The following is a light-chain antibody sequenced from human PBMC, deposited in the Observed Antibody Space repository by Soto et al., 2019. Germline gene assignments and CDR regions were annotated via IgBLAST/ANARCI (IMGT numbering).Light chain of an antibody. V-gene: IGKV3-20*01. CDR2: GAS. CDR3: QQYVNSPRT. J-gene: IGKJ1*01. CDR1: QSVSSSY. Sequence: EIVLTQSPGTLSLSPGKRATLSCRASQSVSSSYLAWYQQKPGQAPRLLIYGASSRATGIPDRFSGSGSGTDFTLTIIRLEPEDFAVYYCQQYVNSPRTFGQGTKVEIK.